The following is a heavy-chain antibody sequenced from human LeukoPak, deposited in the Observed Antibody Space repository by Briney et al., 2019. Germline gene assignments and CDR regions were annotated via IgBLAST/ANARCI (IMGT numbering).Heavy chain of an antibody. D-gene: IGHD6-6*01. CDR2: IIPIFGTA. Sequence: ASVKVSCKASGGTFSSYAISWVRQAPGQGLEWMGGIIPIFGTANYAQKFQGRVTITADESTSTAYMELSSLRSEDTAVYYCAKTWDSSSSVSDYWGQGTLVTVSS. CDR1: GGTFSSYA. V-gene: IGHV1-69*13. CDR3: AKTWDSSSSVSDY. J-gene: IGHJ4*02.